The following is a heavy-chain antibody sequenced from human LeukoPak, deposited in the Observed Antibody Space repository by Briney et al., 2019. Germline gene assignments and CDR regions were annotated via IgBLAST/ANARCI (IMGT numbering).Heavy chain of an antibody. CDR1: GGSISSGSYY. Sequence: SETLSLTRTVSGGSISSGSYYWSWIRQPAGKGLEWIGRIYTSGSTNYNPSLKSRVTISVDTSKNQFSLKLSSVTAADTAVYYCARDVPSAGATKVSDAFDIWGQGTMVTVSS. CDR3: ARDVPSAGATKVSDAFDI. CDR2: IYTSGST. D-gene: IGHD1-26*01. J-gene: IGHJ3*02. V-gene: IGHV4-61*02.